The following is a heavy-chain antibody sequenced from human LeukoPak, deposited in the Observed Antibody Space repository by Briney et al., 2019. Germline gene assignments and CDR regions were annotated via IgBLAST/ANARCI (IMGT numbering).Heavy chain of an antibody. CDR2: IYYSGST. Sequence: PSETLSLTCTVSGGSISSYYWSWIRQPPGKGLEWIGDIYYSGSTNYNPSLKSRVTISVDTSKNQFSLKLSSVTAADTAVYYCARGYRYYYDSSGLYYFDYWGQGTLVTVSS. J-gene: IGHJ4*02. CDR3: ARGYRYYYDSSGLYYFDY. V-gene: IGHV4-59*01. CDR1: GGSISSYY. D-gene: IGHD3-22*01.